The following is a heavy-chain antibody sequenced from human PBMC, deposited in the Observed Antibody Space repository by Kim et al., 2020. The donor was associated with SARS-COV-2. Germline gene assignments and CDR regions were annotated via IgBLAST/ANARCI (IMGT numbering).Heavy chain of an antibody. Sequence: GGSLRLSCAASGFSLSSYWMNWVRQSPGEGPEWVANIKEDGSENNYGDSVKGLFIISRDNAKNSLYLQMNSLRGDDTAVYFCTRDPSGGSSWSRLPKYAMDVWGQGTTVTVSS. CDR1: GFSLSSYW. CDR2: IKEDGSEN. D-gene: IGHD6-13*01. V-gene: IGHV3-7*03. CDR3: TRDPSGGSSWSRLPKYAMDV. J-gene: IGHJ6*01.